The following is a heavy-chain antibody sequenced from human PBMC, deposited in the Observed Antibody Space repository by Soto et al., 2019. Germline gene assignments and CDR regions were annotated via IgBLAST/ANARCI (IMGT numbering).Heavy chain of an antibody. Sequence: ASVKVSCKASGGTFSSYAMSGVRQAPGQGLEWMGGINPIVGTANYAQKFQGRVTMTADKSMSTAYMELSRLRSDDTAVDYCARLSVPVNSFDFWGQGTMVTVSS. J-gene: IGHJ3*01. CDR2: INPIVGTA. CDR1: GGTFSSYA. V-gene: IGHV1-69*06. D-gene: IGHD2-2*01. CDR3: ARLSVPVNSFDF.